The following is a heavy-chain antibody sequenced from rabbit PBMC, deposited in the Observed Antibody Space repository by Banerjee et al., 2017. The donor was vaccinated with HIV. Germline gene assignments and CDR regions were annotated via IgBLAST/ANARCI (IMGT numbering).Heavy chain of an antibody. V-gene: IGHV1S40*01. CDR1: GIDFSSSYY. J-gene: IGHJ4*01. CDR2: IGAGTSGRT. CDR3: ARETYDDYGNYDL. D-gene: IGHD2-1*01. Sequence: QQLEESGGGLVKPGGTLTLTCKASGIDFSSSYYMCWVRQAPGKGLEWIACIGAGTSGRTVYASWAKGRFTISRTSSTTVTLQMTSLTAADTATYFCARETYDDYGNYDLWGPGTLVTVS.